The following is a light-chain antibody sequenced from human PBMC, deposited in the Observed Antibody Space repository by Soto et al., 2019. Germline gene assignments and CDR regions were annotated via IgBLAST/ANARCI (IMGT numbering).Light chain of an antibody. CDR3: QQYNKWPLT. Sequence: IVMTQSPATLSVSPGERATLSCWASQSVYTTLAWYQQKPGQAPRLLIYGASTRATGIPARFSGTGSATEFTLTISSLQSEDSAVYYCQQYNKWPLTFGGGTKVEI. J-gene: IGKJ4*01. V-gene: IGKV3-15*01. CDR1: QSVYTT. CDR2: GAS.